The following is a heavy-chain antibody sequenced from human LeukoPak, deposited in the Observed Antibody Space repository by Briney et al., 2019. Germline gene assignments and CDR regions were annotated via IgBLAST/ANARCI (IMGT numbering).Heavy chain of an antibody. CDR1: GGSFSGYY. Sequence: SETLSLTCAVYGGSFSGYYWSWIRQPPGKGLEWIGEINHSGSTNYNPSLKSRVTISVDTSKNQFSLKLSSVTAADTAVYYCARTGFRSGYDSQRWGQGTLVTVSS. CDR3: ARTGFRSGYDSQR. V-gene: IGHV4-34*01. J-gene: IGHJ4*02. CDR2: INHSGST. D-gene: IGHD5-12*01.